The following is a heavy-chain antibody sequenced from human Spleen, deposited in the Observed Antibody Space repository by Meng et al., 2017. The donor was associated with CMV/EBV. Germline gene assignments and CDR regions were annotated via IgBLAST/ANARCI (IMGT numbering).Heavy chain of an antibody. CDR1: GFSLSTSGVG. Sequence: QITWKESGPTLVKPNQTLTLTCTFSGFSLSTSGVGVGWIRQPPGKALEWLALIYWDDDKRYSPSLKSRLTITKDTSKNQVVLTMTNMDPVDTATYYCAHRDDILTGRDYWGQGTLVTASS. J-gene: IGHJ4*02. V-gene: IGHV2-5*02. CDR2: IYWDDDK. CDR3: AHRDDILTGRDY. D-gene: IGHD3-9*01.